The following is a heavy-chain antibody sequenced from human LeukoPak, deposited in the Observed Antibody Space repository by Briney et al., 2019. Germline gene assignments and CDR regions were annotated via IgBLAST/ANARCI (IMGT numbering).Heavy chain of an antibody. V-gene: IGHV1-69*13. CDR1: GGTFSSYA. J-gene: IGHJ3*02. CDR3: AGYMTPDAFDI. D-gene: IGHD3-16*02. Sequence: EASVKVSCKASGGTFSSYAISWVRQAPGQGLEWMGGIIPIFGTANYAQKFQGRVTITADESTSTAYMELSSLRSEDTAVYYCAGYMTPDAFDIWGQGTMVTVSS. CDR2: IIPIFGTA.